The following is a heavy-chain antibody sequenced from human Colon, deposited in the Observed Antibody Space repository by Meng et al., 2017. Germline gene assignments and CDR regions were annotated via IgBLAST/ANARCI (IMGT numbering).Heavy chain of an antibody. Sequence: ASVKVSCKASGNAFTTYDINWVRQAPGQGLEWLGWMNPNSGDTNYPQKFQGRVTMTSDTSISTAYMELSSLRSDVTAIYYCGRVPRFDSARYSLVLLDAWGQGTTVTVSS. J-gene: IGHJ6*02. V-gene: IGHV1-2*02. CDR3: GRVPRFDSARYSLVLLDA. CDR2: MNPNSGDT. CDR1: GNAFTTYD. D-gene: IGHD3-16*02.